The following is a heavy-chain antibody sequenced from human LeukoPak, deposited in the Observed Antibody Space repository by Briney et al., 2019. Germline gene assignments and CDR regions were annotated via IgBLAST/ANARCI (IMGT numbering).Heavy chain of an antibody. Sequence: GGSLRLSCAASGFTFSNAWMSWVRQAPGKGLEWVGRIKSKIDGGTTDYAAPVKGRFTISRDDSKNTLYLQMNSLKTEDTAVYYCTTDLKWNYVGVDYWGQGTLVTVSS. CDR1: GFTFSNAW. V-gene: IGHV3-15*01. CDR3: TTDLKWNYVGVDY. D-gene: IGHD1-7*01. CDR2: IKSKIDGGTT. J-gene: IGHJ4*02.